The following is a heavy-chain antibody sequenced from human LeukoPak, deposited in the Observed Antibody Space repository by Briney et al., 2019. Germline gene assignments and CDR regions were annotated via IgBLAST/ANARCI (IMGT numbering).Heavy chain of an antibody. CDR1: GFTFTSYA. V-gene: IGHV3-33*08. Sequence: GGSLRLSCAAYGFTFTSYAMSWVRQAPGKGLEWVAIIWFDGSSKHYTASVKGRFTISRDNSKKALYLQMNSLRAEDTAVYYCARGSPRGFGGYYFDYWGQGTLVTVSS. J-gene: IGHJ4*02. CDR3: ARGSPRGFGGYYFDY. D-gene: IGHD3-10*01. CDR2: IWFDGSSK.